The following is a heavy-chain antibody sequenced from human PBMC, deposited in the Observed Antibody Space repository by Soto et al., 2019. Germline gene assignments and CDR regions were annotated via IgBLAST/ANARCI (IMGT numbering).Heavy chain of an antibody. CDR3: ARCVNMCFDY. D-gene: IGHD3-10*02. Sequence: SETLSLTCTVCGVSVNTYCWSWVRQPAGRRPEWIGRIFPSGSTSYDPSLNSRVTMSLDTSKNQFSLTLNSVTAADTAVYYCARCVNMCFDYWGQGIPVTVSS. CDR1: GVSVNTYC. J-gene: IGHJ4*02. V-gene: IGHV4-4*07. CDR2: IFPSGST.